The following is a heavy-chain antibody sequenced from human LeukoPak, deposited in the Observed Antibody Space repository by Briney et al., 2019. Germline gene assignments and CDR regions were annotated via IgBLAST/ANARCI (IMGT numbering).Heavy chain of an antibody. CDR3: ARMACGGDTPDDY. D-gene: IGHD2-21*02. V-gene: IGHV3-48*01. J-gene: IGHJ4*02. Sequence: GGSLRLSCAASGFTFSSYSMNWVRQAPGKGLEWVSYISSSSSTIYYADSVKGRFTISRDNAKNSLYLQMNSLRAEDTAVYYCARMACGGDTPDDYWGQGTLVTVSS. CDR1: GFTFSSYS. CDR2: ISSSSSTI.